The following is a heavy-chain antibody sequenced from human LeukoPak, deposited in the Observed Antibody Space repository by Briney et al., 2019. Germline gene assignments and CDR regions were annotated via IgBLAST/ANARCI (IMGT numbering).Heavy chain of an antibody. CDR1: GFTFDDYA. CDR3: ARDYYDSSGLGSSPIDY. Sequence: GGSLRLSCAASGFTFDDYAMHWVRQAPGKGLEWVSGISWNSGSIGYADSVKGRFTISRDNAKNSLYLQMNSLRAEDTALYYCARDYYDSSGLGSSPIDYWGQGTLVTVSS. J-gene: IGHJ4*02. V-gene: IGHV3-9*01. D-gene: IGHD3-22*01. CDR2: ISWNSGSI.